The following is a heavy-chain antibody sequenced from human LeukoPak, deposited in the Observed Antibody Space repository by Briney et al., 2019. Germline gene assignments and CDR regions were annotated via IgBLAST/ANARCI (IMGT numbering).Heavy chain of an antibody. CDR2: IKKYESEN. CDR3: ARFHCSGASCSSPGSPAFGY. V-gene: IGHV3-7*01. Sequence: GGSLRLSCAASGFTFSLYWMSWVRQAPAKGLEWVTNIKKYESENYYVDSVQGRFTISRDNAKNSQYLKMNSLSAEDTAVYYCARFHCSGASCSSPGSPAFGYWGQGTLVTVSS. D-gene: IGHD2-15*01. CDR1: GFTFSLYW. J-gene: IGHJ4*02.